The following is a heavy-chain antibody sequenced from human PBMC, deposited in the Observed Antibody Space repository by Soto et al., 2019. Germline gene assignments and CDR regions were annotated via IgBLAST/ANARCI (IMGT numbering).Heavy chain of an antibody. CDR3: ARDRVDYSSFHYGMYV. CDR1: GYTFTGYY. D-gene: IGHD6-19*01. Sequence: ASVKVSCKTSGYTFTGYYIHWVRQAPGQGLEWMGWINPNSGGTNYAQKFRDRVTMTGDTSISTAYMEVSRLRSDDTAVFYCARDRVDYSSFHYGMYVRGQGTTVTVSS. CDR2: INPNSGGT. V-gene: IGHV1-2*02. J-gene: IGHJ6*02.